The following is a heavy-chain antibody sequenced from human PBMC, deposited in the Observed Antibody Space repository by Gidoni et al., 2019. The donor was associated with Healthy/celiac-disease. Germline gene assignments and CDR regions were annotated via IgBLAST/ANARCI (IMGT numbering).Heavy chain of an antibody. V-gene: IGHV3-23*01. CDR2: ISGSGGST. Sequence: EVQLLESGGGLVQPGGSLRLSCAASGFTFSSYAMSWVRQAPGKGLEWVSAISGSGGSTYYADSVKGRFTISRDNSKITLYLQMNSLRAEDTAVYYCAKDLRPPWFANGYSYGLDYWGQGTLVTVSS. D-gene: IGHD5-18*01. CDR3: AKDLRPPWFANGYSYGLDY. J-gene: IGHJ4*02. CDR1: GFTFSSYA.